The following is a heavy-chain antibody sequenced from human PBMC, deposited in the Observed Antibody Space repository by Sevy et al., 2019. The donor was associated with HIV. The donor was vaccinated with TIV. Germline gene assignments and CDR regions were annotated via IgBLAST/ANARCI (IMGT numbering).Heavy chain of an antibody. CDR2: ISYDGSNK. D-gene: IGHD3-22*01. J-gene: IGHJ3*02. CDR1: GFTFSSYG. CDR3: AKPYYYDSSGRNDAFDI. V-gene: IGHV3-30*18. Sequence: GGSLRLSCAASGFTFSSYGMHWVRQAPGKGLEWVAVISYDGSNKYYADSVKGRFTISRDNSKNTLYLQMNSLRAEDTAVYYCAKPYYYDSSGRNDAFDIWGQRTMVTVSS.